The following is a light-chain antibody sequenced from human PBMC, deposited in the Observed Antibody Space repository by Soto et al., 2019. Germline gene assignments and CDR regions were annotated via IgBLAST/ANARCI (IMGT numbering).Light chain of an antibody. CDR2: GAS. CDR3: QQYGSSPIT. Sequence: EIVMTQSPATLSVSPGEIATLSCSASQSVHTFLAWYQQKPGQAPRLLIYGASTRATGVPARFSGSGSGTDFTLTISSLEPEDFAVYYCQQYGSSPITFGQGTRLEIK. V-gene: IGKV3D-15*01. J-gene: IGKJ5*01. CDR1: QSVHTF.